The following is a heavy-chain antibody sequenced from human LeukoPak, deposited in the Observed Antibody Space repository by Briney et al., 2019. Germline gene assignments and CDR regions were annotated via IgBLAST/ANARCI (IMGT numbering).Heavy chain of an antibody. D-gene: IGHD2-21*02. CDR1: GGSFSGYY. Sequence: SETLSLTCAVYGGSFSGYYWSWIRQPPGKGLEWIGEINHSGGTNYNPSLKSRVTISVDTSKNQFSLKLSSVTAADTAVYYCARYHIVVVTAIRPYYYGMDVWGQGTTVTVSS. J-gene: IGHJ6*02. V-gene: IGHV4-34*01. CDR3: ARYHIVVVTAIRPYYYGMDV. CDR2: INHSGGT.